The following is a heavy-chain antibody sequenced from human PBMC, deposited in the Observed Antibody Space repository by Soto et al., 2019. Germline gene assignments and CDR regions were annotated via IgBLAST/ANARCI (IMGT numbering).Heavy chain of an antibody. CDR1: GGTFSSYA. CDR2: IIPIFGTA. J-gene: IGHJ6*02. CDR3: ARAATFYYYGMDV. V-gene: IGHV1-69*13. D-gene: IGHD1-26*01. Sequence: ASVKVSCKASGGTFSSYAISWVRQAPGQGLEWMGGIIPIFGTANYAQKFQGRVTITADESTSTAYMELSSLRSEDTAVYYGARAATFYYYGMDVWGQGTTVTVSS.